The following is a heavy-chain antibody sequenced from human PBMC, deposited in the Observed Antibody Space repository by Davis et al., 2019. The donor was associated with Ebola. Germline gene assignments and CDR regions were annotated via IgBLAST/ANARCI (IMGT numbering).Heavy chain of an antibody. Sequence: PSETLSLTCTVPGGSISSYYWSWIRQPPGKGLEWIGYIYYSGSTNYNPSLKSRVTISVDTSKNQFSLKLSSVTAADTAVYYCARAGYSYGHDYWGQGTLVTVSS. CDR1: GGSISSYY. J-gene: IGHJ4*02. CDR3: ARAGYSYGHDY. D-gene: IGHD5-18*01. V-gene: IGHV4-59*01. CDR2: IYYSGST.